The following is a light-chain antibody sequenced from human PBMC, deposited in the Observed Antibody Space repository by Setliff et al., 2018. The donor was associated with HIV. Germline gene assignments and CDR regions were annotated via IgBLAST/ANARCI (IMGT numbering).Light chain of an antibody. Sequence: QSALTQPASVSGSPGQSITISCTGTSSDVGSYNLVSWYQQHPGKAPKLMIYEVSRRPSGVSNRLSGSKSGNTASLTISGLQAEDEADYYCCSYAGSNTYVFGAGTKVT. CDR2: EVS. CDR3: CSYAGSNTYV. J-gene: IGLJ1*01. V-gene: IGLV2-23*02. CDR1: SSDVGSYNL.